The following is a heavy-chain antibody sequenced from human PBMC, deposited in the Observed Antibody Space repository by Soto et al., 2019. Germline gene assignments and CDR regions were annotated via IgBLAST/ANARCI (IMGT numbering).Heavy chain of an antibody. CDR1: GGSVSSGSYY. D-gene: IGHD5-12*01. CDR3: ARRPETWLQLPFDY. Sequence: SETLSLTCTVSGGSVSSGSYYWSWIRQPPGKGLEWIGEINHSGSTNYNPSLKSRVTISVDTSKNQFSLNLSSVTAADTAVYYCARRPETWLQLPFDYWGQGTLVTAPQ. J-gene: IGHJ4*02. V-gene: IGHV4-39*07. CDR2: INHSGST.